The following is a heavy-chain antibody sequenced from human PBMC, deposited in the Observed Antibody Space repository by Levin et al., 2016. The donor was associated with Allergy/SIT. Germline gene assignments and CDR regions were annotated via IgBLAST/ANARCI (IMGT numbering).Heavy chain of an antibody. J-gene: IGHJ4*02. CDR2: ISGSGGST. CDR3: AKQTVVVVAAGMGDY. V-gene: IGHV3-23*01. Sequence: WIRQPPGKGLEWVSAISGSGGSTYYADSVKGRFTISRDNSKNTLYLQMNSLRAEDTAVYYCAKQTVVVVAAGMGDYWGQGTLVTVSS. D-gene: IGHD2-15*01.